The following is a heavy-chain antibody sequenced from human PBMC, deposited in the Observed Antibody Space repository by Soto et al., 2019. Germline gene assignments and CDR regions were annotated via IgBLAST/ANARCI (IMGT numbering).Heavy chain of an antibody. Sequence: QVHLVESGGGLVKPGGSLRLSCAASGFSLSDFYMSWIRQAPGKGLEWVSHISNTGSIRYYADSVKGRFTISREKNSLDLQMNSLRAEDTAVYYCARDRGHSLDSSGQWIDYWGQGTPVTVSS. D-gene: IGHD3-22*01. CDR1: GFSLSDFY. CDR3: ARDRGHSLDSSGQWIDY. CDR2: ISNTGSIR. V-gene: IGHV3-11*01. J-gene: IGHJ4*02.